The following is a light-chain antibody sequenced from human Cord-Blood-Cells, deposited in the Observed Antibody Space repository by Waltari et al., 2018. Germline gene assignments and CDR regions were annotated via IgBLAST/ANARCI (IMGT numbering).Light chain of an antibody. Sequence: QSALTQPASVSGSPGQSITISCPATSSDVGGYNYGSWYQQHPGKAPKLMIYDVSKRPSGVSNRFSGSKSGNTASLTISGLQAEDEADYYCSSYTSSSTYVFGTGTKVTVL. J-gene: IGLJ1*01. CDR2: DVS. CDR1: SSDVGGYNY. CDR3: SSYTSSSTYV. V-gene: IGLV2-14*01.